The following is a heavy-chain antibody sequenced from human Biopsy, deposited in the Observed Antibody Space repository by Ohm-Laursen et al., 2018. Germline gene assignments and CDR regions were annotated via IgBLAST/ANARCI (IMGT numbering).Heavy chain of an antibody. CDR2: IYYSGST. J-gene: IGHJ4*02. D-gene: IGHD1-26*01. CDR1: GGSIYNFF. V-gene: IGHV4-59*07. CDR3: ARVGAGAPSIDYFDY. Sequence: SDTLSLTCTVSGGSIYNFFWSWTRQPPGKGLEWIGYIYYSGSTNYNPSLRSRVTISVDRSKNQFSLELSSVTAADTAVYYCARVGAGAPSIDYFDYWGQGALVTVSS.